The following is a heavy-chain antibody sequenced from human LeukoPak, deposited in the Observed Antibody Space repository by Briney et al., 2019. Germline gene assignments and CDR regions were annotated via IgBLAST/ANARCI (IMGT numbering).Heavy chain of an antibody. Sequence: GVSLRLSCAASGFTFSNHWMHWLRQFPGKRLVWVSRIYGNGYNKNYADSVKGRFSISRDNAKSTLYLKMNSLRGEDTAVYYCARGPGSSGGAYVGDYWGHGTLVTVSS. D-gene: IGHD3-22*01. CDR1: GFTFSNHW. CDR2: IYGNGYNK. CDR3: ARGPGSSGGAYVGDY. J-gene: IGHJ4*01. V-gene: IGHV3-74*01.